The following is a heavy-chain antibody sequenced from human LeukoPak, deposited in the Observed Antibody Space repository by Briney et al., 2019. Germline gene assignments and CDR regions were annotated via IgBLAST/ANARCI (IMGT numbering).Heavy chain of an antibody. CDR3: ARSVYSSGWSLYYYYYYMDV. Sequence: ASVKVSCKASGYTFTSYGISWVRQAPGQGLEWMGWISAYNRNTNYAQKLQGRVTMTTDTSTSTAYMELRSLRSDDTAVYYCARSVYSSGWSLYYYYYYMDVWGKGTTVTISS. V-gene: IGHV1-18*01. CDR2: ISAYNRNT. D-gene: IGHD6-19*01. J-gene: IGHJ6*03. CDR1: GYTFTSYG.